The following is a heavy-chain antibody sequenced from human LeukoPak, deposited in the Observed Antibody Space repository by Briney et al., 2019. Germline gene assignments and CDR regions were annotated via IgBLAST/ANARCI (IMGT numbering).Heavy chain of an antibody. CDR2: VTDSGSST. V-gene: IGHV3-23*01. J-gene: IGHJ4*02. CDR1: GFTFTNYA. D-gene: IGHD6-19*01. CDR3: AKALAGAYYFDS. Sequence: GGSLRLSCAASGFTFTNYAMAWVRQAPGKGLEWVSAVTDSGSSTNDADSVKGRFTISRDNSKNTLYLQMINLTPEDTAIYYCAKALAGAYYFDSWAQGTLVIVS.